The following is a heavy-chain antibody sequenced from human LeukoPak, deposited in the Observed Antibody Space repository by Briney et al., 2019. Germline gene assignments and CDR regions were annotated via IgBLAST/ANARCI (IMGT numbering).Heavy chain of an antibody. V-gene: IGHV3-15*01. CDR2: IKSKTDGGTT. Sequence: GGSLRLSCAASGFTVSSNYMSWVRQAPGKGLEWVGRIKSKTDGGTTDYAAPVKGRFTISRDDSKNTLYLQMNSLKTEDTAVYYCTTGDILTGYYSLYYCGMDVWGKGTTVTVSS. CDR3: TTGDILTGYYSLYYCGMDV. J-gene: IGHJ6*04. CDR1: GFTVSSNY. D-gene: IGHD3-9*01.